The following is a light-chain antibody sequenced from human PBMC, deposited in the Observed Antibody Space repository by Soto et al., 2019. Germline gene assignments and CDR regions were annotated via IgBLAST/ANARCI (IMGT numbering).Light chain of an antibody. Sequence: EMVLTQSPASLSLSPGERATLSCRASQSVSYLAWYQQKPGQAPRLLIYDASNRATGIPARFSGSGSGTDFTLTISSLEPEDSAIYYCQQHYSYTGTFGQGTRLEI. CDR1: QSVSY. CDR3: QQHYSYTGT. J-gene: IGKJ1*01. CDR2: DAS. V-gene: IGKV3-11*01.